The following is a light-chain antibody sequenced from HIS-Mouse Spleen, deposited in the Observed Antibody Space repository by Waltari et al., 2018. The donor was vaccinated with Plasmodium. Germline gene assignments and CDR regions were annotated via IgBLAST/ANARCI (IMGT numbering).Light chain of an antibody. CDR2: GAS. CDR3: QQYNNWSFT. CDR1: QRVSSN. V-gene: IGKV3-15*01. J-gene: IGKJ3*01. Sequence: EIVMTQSQAPLSVSPGERATLSCRASQRVSSNLAWYQQKPGQAPRLLIYGASTRATGIPARFSGSGSGTEFTLTISSLQSEDFAVYYCQQYNNWSFTFGPGTKVDIK.